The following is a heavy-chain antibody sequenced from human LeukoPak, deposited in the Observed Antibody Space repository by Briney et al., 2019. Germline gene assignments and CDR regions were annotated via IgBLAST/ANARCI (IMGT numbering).Heavy chain of an antibody. J-gene: IGHJ6*03. CDR2: IIPIFGTA. D-gene: IGHD2-2*01. V-gene: IGHV1-69*05. Sequence: SVKVSCKASGGTFSSYAISWVRQAPGQGLEWMGGIIPIFGTAIYAQKFQGRVTITTDESTSTAYVKLSSLRSEDTAVYYCAGSSNDCSSTSCYYYYYYMDVWGKGTTVTVSS. CDR1: GGTFSSYA. CDR3: AGSSNDCSSTSCYYYYYYMDV.